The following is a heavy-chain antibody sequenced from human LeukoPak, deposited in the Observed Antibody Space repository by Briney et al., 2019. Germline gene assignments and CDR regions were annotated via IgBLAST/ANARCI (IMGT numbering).Heavy chain of an antibody. CDR2: ITSSGGST. V-gene: IGHV3-23*01. CDR3: AKDLSYSSV. CDR1: GFTVSSNY. Sequence: PGGSLRLSCAASGFTVSSNYMTWVRQTPGKGLEWVSSITSSGGSTFYADSVKGRFTISRDNSKNTLYLQMNSLRVEDTALYFCAKDLSYSSVWGQGTLVTVSS. J-gene: IGHJ4*02. D-gene: IGHD6-19*01.